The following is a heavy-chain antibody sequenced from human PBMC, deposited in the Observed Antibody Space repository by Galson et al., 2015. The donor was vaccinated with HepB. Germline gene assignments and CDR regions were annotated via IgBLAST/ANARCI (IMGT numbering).Heavy chain of an antibody. D-gene: IGHD3-22*01. CDR1: GLTLSRYA. J-gene: IGHJ3*02. V-gene: IGHV3-30*04. Sequence: LRLSCAASGLTLSRYAMHWLRQAPGKGLDWVAVILYDGSNADYADSVKGRFTISRDNSKNTLYLQMNSLRPEDTAVYYRASADSSFDGLDIWGQGTMVTVFS. CDR3: ASADSSFDGLDI. CDR2: ILYDGSNA.